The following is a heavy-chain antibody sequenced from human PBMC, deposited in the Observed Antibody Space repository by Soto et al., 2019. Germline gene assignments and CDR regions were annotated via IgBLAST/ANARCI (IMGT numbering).Heavy chain of an antibody. CDR3: ASSLAARPPYYYYYGMDV. V-gene: IGHV1-69*06. D-gene: IGHD6-6*01. Sequence: QVQLVQSGAEVKKPGSSVKVSCKASGGTFSSYAISWLRQAPGQGLEWMGGIIPIFGTANYAQKFQGRVTITADKSTSTAYMELSSLRSEDTAVYYCASSLAARPPYYYYYGMDVWGQGTTVTVSS. J-gene: IGHJ6*02. CDR2: IIPIFGTA. CDR1: GGTFSSYA.